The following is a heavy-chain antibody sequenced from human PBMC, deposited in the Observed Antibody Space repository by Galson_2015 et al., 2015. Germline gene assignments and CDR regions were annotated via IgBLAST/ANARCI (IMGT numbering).Heavy chain of an antibody. Sequence: SLRLSCAASGFTFSSYGMHWVRQAPGKGLEWVAVISYDGSNKYYADSVKGRFTVSRDNSKNTLYLQMNSLRAEDTAVYYCAKDTRGYSYGCGNWGQGTLVTVSS. J-gene: IGHJ4*02. CDR1: GFTFSSYG. V-gene: IGHV3-30*18. D-gene: IGHD5-18*01. CDR2: ISYDGSNK. CDR3: AKDTRGYSYGCGN.